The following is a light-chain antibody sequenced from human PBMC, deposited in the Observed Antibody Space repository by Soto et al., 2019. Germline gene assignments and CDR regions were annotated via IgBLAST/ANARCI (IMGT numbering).Light chain of an antibody. CDR1: QSVSSSY. V-gene: IGKV3-20*01. Sequence: EIVLTQSPGTMSLSPGERATLSCRASQSVSSSYLARYQHNPGQAPRLLIYGASSRATGIPDRFSGSGSGTDFTLTISRLEPEDSAVYYCQQYVSSRCTFGQGTKV. J-gene: IGKJ1*01. CDR3: QQYVSSRCT. CDR2: GAS.